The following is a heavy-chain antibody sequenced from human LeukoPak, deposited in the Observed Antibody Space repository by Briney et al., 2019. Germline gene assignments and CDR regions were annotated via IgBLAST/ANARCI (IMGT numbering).Heavy chain of an antibody. Sequence: SETLSLTCTVSGGSISSYYWSWIRQPPGKGLEWIGYIYYSGSTNYNPSLKSRVTISVDTSKNQFSLKLSSVTAADTAVYYCARFERPSVSGLWSSPVVVTPSRVDYWGQGTLVTVSS. CDR2: IYYSGST. CDR1: GGSISSYY. CDR3: ARFERPSVSGLWSSPVVVTPSRVDY. D-gene: IGHD2-21*02. V-gene: IGHV4-59*01. J-gene: IGHJ4*02.